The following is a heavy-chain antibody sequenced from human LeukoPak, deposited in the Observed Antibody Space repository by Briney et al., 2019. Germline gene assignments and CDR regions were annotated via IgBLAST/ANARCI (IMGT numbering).Heavy chain of an antibody. D-gene: IGHD3-3*01. CDR3: AKDHPLRFLEWLSPYYFDY. J-gene: IGHJ4*02. CDR1: GFTFSSYG. Sequence: GGSLRLPCAASGFTFSSYGMHWVRQAPGKGLEWVAFIRYDGSNKYYADSVKGRFTISRDNSKNTLYLQMNSLRAEDTAVYYCAKDHPLRFLEWLSPYYFDYWGQGTLVTVSS. CDR2: IRYDGSNK. V-gene: IGHV3-30*02.